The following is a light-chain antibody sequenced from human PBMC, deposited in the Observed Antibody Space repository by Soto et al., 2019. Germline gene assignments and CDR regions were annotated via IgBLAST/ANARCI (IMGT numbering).Light chain of an antibody. CDR3: QHYHSFSIT. Sequence: DIQLTKNNSPLSAPVGDRDTITCRASQNISIWLAWYQQRPGRAPRLLIYDSSSLESGVPSTFSGSGSGTEFSLTISNLRPDDFATYYCQHYHSFSITFGQGTRLEI. CDR2: DSS. J-gene: IGKJ5*01. CDR1: QNISIW. V-gene: IGKV1-5*01.